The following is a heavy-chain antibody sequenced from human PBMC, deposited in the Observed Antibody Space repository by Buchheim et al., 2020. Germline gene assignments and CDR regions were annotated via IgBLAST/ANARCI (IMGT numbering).Heavy chain of an antibody. CDR3: ARQPGLVVAGLYYFDY. J-gene: IGHJ4*02. Sequence: QLQQSGPGLVKPSETLSLTCTVSGGSISSSRYYWGWIRQPPGKSLEWIGSIYYSGDTYYNPSLRSRVTISVATSKNQFSLRLSSVTAADTAVYYCARQPGLVVAGLYYFDYWGQGTL. D-gene: IGHD6-19*01. CDR2: IYYSGDT. CDR1: GGSISSSRYY. V-gene: IGHV4-39*01.